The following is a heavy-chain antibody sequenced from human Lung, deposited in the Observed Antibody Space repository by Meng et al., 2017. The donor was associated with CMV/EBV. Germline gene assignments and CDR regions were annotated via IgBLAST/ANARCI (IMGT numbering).Heavy chain of an antibody. CDR1: GFSLSSSGVG. CDR3: AHRPVSGAGKEEYYFDY. V-gene: IGHV2-5*01. CDR2: IYWNDDK. D-gene: IGHD6-19*01. J-gene: IGHJ4*02. Sequence: SGPTLVXPTQTLTLTCTFSGFSLSSSGVGVGWIRQPPGKALEWLALIYWNDDKRYSPSLKSRLTITKDTSKNQVVLTMTNMDPVDTATYYCAHRPVSGAGKEEYYFDYXGQGXLVTGSS.